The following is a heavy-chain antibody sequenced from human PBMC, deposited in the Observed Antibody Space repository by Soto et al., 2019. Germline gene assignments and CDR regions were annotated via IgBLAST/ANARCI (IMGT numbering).Heavy chain of an antibody. Sequence: PGESLKISCKVSGHTFTNNWISWVRQMPGKGLEWMGRIDPSGSYLNYSPSFQGHVTISAGKSTNTAYLHFSSLKASDTAVYYCARHRGFGSRSYIDHWGQGTLVTVSS. CDR2: IDPSGSYL. V-gene: IGHV5-10-1*01. CDR1: GHTFTNNW. D-gene: IGHD3-10*01. CDR3: ARHRGFGSRSYIDH. J-gene: IGHJ5*02.